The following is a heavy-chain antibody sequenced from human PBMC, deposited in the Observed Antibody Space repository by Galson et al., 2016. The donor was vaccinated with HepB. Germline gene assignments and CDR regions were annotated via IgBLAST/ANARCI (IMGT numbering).Heavy chain of an antibody. J-gene: IGHJ3*02. CDR2: IYSSDST. Sequence: SLRLSCAASGFTVSNSRMGWVRQPPGKGLEWVSIIYSSDSTYTDSVKGRFTISRDNSKNTLFLQMNSPRVDDTAVYYCGTSSRAWGPDAFDIWGQGAMVTVSS. CDR1: GFTVSNSR. D-gene: IGHD6-6*01. V-gene: IGHV3-53*01. CDR3: GTSSRAWGPDAFDI.